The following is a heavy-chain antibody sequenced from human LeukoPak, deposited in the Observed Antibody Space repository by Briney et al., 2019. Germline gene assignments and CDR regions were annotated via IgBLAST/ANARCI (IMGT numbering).Heavy chain of an antibody. Sequence: LPETLSLTCTVSGGSISSYYWSWLRQPPGKGLEWMGYIYYSGSTNYNPSLKSRVTISVDTSKNQFSLNLSSVTAADTAVYYCARGPPGKENAFDIWGQGTMVTVSS. CDR2: IYYSGST. J-gene: IGHJ3*02. D-gene: IGHD2-2*01. CDR3: ARGPPGKENAFDI. CDR1: GGSISSYY. V-gene: IGHV4-59*01.